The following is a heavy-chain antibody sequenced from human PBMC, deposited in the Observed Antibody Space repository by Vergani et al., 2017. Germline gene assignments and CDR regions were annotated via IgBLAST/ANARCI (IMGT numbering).Heavy chain of an antibody. CDR3: ARRAERWETLLRDDFDV. CDR1: GGSFSGYY. V-gene: IGHV4-34*01. D-gene: IGHD1-26*01. Sequence: QVQLQQWGPGLLKPSETLSLTCAVYGGSFSGYYWSWIRLAPGKGLEWMGEINHSGTINYNPTLKSPFNVSIDTSRDHFSLKLRSVSAADTAVYFCARRAERWETLLRDDFDVWGQGTFVTVSP. J-gene: IGHJ3*01. CDR2: INHSGTI.